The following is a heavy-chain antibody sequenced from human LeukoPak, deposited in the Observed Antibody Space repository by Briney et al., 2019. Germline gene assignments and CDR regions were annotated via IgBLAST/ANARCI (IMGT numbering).Heavy chain of an antibody. CDR3: ARVLLSNYDFWSGYSNWFDP. D-gene: IGHD3-3*01. J-gene: IGHJ5*02. V-gene: IGHV4-59*01. Sequence: SEILSLTCTVSGGSISSYYWSWIRQPPGKGLEWIGYIYYSGSTNYNPSLKSRVTISVDTSKNQFSLKLSSVTAADTAVYYCARVLLSNYDFWSGYSNWFDPWGQGTLVTVSS. CDR2: IYYSGST. CDR1: GGSISSYY.